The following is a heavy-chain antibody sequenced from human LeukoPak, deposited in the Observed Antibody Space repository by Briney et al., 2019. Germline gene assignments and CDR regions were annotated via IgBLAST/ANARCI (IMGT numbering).Heavy chain of an antibody. V-gene: IGHV3-21*01. CDR2: ISSSSSYI. J-gene: IGHJ4*02. CDR1: GFTFSSYS. Sequence: GGSLRLSCAASGFTFSSYSMNWGRQAPGEGVEWVSSISSSSSYIYYADSVKGGFTISIDNDKTSLYLQMNRLRAEHTAVYYCARDTGSSSLWGQGTLVTVSS. D-gene: IGHD6-6*01. CDR3: ARDTGSSSL.